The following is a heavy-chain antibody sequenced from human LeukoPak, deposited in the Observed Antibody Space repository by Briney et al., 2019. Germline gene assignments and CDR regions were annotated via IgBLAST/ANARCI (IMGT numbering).Heavy chain of an antibody. CDR3: ARYAGDYSSFDY. CDR1: GFTFSSYA. D-gene: IGHD4-17*01. J-gene: IGHJ4*02. V-gene: IGHV3-30-3*01. Sequence: PGRSLRLSCAASGFTFSSYAMYWVRQAPGKGLEWVAVISYDGSNKYYADSVKGGFTISRDNSNNTLYLQMNSLRAEDTAVYYCARYAGDYSSFDYWGEGTLVTVSS. CDR2: ISYDGSNK.